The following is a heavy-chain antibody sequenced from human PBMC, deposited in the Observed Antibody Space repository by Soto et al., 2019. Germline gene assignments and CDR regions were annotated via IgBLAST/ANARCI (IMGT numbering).Heavy chain of an antibody. J-gene: IGHJ4*02. CDR3: ARVGGVAARTFGY. D-gene: IGHD2-15*01. CDR1: GGSISPFY. CDR2: LYYSGNT. V-gene: IGHV4-59*01. Sequence: SETRSLTCTVSGGSISPFYWSWVWQPPGKGLEWIGYLYYSGNTNYNPSLKSRVTISVDASKNQVSLRLTSVTAADTAVYYCARVGGVAARTFGYWGQGTVVTVSS.